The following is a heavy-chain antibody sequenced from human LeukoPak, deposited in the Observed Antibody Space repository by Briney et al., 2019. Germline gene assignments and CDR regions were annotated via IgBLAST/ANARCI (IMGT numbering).Heavy chain of an antibody. CDR3: AADPRAYSSSWYKYYYYGMDV. V-gene: IGHV1-58*01. D-gene: IGHD6-13*01. J-gene: IGHJ6*02. CDR2: IVVGSGNT. Sequence: SVKVSCKAPGFTFTSSAVQWVRQARGQRLEWIGWIVVGSGNTNYAQKFQERVTITRDMSTSTAYMELSSLRSEDTAVYYCAADPRAYSSSWYKYYYYGMDVWGQGTTVTVSS. CDR1: GFTFTSSA.